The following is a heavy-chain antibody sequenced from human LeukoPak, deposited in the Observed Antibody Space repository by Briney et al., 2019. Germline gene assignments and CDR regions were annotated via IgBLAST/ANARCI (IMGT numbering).Heavy chain of an antibody. CDR2: IYPGDSDT. J-gene: IGHJ5*02. CDR1: GYVFTSYW. Sequence: GESLKISCKASGYVFTSYWIGWVRQTPGKGLGWVAIIYPGDSDTRYSPSFQGQVTISADRFISTVFLQWSRLKASDTAMYYCARQFSESWGQGTLVTVSS. CDR3: ARQFSES. V-gene: IGHV5-51*01.